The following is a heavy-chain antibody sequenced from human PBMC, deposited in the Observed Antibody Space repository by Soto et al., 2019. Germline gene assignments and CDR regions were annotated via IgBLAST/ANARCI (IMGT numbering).Heavy chain of an antibody. D-gene: IGHD3-16*01. CDR1: GGTFSSYA. V-gene: IGHV1-69*12. CDR3: ASAWGPSYYYGMDV. CDR2: IIPIFGTA. Sequence: QVQLVQSGAEVKKPGSSVKVSCKASGGTFSSYAISWVRQAPGQGLEWMGGIIPIFGTADYAQKFQGRVAITADAXXSTAYMELSSLRSEDTAVYYCASAWGPSYYYGMDVWGQGTTVTVSS. J-gene: IGHJ6*02.